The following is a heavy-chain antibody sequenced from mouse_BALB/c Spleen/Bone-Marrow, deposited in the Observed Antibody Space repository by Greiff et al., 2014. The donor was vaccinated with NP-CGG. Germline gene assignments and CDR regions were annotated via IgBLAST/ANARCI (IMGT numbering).Heavy chain of an antibody. D-gene: IGHD1-1*01. CDR2: INPSTGYT. J-gene: IGHJ2*02. V-gene: IGHV1-7*01. CDR1: GYTFTSYW. Sequence: VQLQQSGAELAKPGASVKMSCKASGYTFTSYWMHWVKQRPGQGLEWIGYINPSTGYTEYNQKFKDKATLTADKSSSTAYMQLSSLTSEDSAVYYRARGSSYRYYFDYWGQGTSLTVSS. CDR3: ARGSSYRYYFDY.